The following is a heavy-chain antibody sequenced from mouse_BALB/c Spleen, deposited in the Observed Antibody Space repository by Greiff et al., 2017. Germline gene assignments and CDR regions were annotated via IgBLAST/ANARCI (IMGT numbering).Heavy chain of an antibody. CDR1: GYTFTSYW. V-gene: IGHV1-7*01. CDR2: INPSTGYT. D-gene: IGHD1-1*01. J-gene: IGHJ4*01. CDR3: ARGYYGSSYEGNAMDY. Sequence: VQLQQSGAELAKPGASVKMSCKASGYTFTSYWMHWVKQRPGQGLEWIGYINPSTGYTEYNQKFKDKATLTADKSSSTAYMQLSSLTSEDSAVYYCARGYYGSSYEGNAMDYWGQGTSVTVSS.